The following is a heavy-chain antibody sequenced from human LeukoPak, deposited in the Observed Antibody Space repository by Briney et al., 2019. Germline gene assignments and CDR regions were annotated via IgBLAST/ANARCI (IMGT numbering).Heavy chain of an antibody. CDR2: IKHDGSQK. D-gene: IGHD3-22*01. Sequence: PGGSLRLSCAASGFTFSRYWMSWVRQAPGRGLEWEANIKHDGSQKYYVDSVKGRITISRDNAKNSLYLQMNSLRADDTAVYYCARDFGFSPSSGYSFDYWGQGTLVTVSS. CDR3: ARDFGFSPSSGYSFDY. V-gene: IGHV3-7*01. CDR1: GFTFSRYW. J-gene: IGHJ4*02.